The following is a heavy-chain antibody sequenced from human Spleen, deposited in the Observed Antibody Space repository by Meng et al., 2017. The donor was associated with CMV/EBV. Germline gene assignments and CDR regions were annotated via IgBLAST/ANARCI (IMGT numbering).Heavy chain of an antibody. Sequence: LSLTCATSGFTFTSYWMSWVRQAPGKGLEWVANIKHDGSEKYYVDSVKGRFTISRDNAKNSLYLQMNSLRAEDTAVYYCARDVHSVLRFLGGFDDWGQGTLVTVSS. D-gene: IGHD3-3*01. CDR3: ARDVHSVLRFLGGFDD. CDR1: GFTFTSYW. J-gene: IGHJ4*02. V-gene: IGHV3-7*01. CDR2: IKHDGSEK.